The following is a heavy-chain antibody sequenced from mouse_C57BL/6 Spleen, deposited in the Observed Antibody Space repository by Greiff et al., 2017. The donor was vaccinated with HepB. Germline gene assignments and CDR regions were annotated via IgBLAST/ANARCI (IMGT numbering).Heavy chain of an antibody. CDR3: ARWLRRENAMDY. J-gene: IGHJ4*01. CDR2: IDPSDSYT. D-gene: IGHD2-2*01. CDR1: GYTFTSYW. Sequence: VQLQQPGAELVKPGASVKLSCKASGYTFTSYWMQWVKQRPGQGLEWIGEIDPSDSYTNYNQKFKGKATLTVDTSSSTAYMQLSSLTSEDSAVYYCARWLRRENAMDYWGQGTSVTVSS. V-gene: IGHV1-50*01.